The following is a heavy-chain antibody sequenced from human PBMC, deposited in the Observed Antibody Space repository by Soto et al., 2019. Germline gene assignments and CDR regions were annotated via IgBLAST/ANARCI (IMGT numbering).Heavy chain of an antibody. CDR1: GGSLSSYY. CDR2: IYYSGST. J-gene: IGHJ4*02. V-gene: IGHV4-59*08. Sequence: SSETLSLTCTVSGGSLSSYYWSWIRQPPGKGLEWIGYIYYSGSTNYKPSLKSRVTISVDTSKNQFSLKLNSVTAADTAVYYCARAGSNYDSSGYYYFDYWGQGTLVTVSS. D-gene: IGHD3-22*01. CDR3: ARAGSNYDSSGYYYFDY.